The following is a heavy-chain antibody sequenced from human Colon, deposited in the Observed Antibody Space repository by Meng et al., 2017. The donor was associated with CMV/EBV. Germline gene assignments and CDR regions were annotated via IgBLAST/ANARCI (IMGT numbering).Heavy chain of an antibody. CDR1: GFNFRYDW. V-gene: IGHV3-15*01. Sequence: ASGFNFRYDWMTWVRQAPGKGLEWVGRITSESAGGAIDYAAPVAGRFSISRDDSRDTLYLQMNSLKSDDTAVYYCTKGGPLGSYFDYWGQGALVTVSS. J-gene: IGHJ4*02. CDR3: TKGGPLGSYFDY. CDR2: ITSESAGGAI. D-gene: IGHD1-26*01.